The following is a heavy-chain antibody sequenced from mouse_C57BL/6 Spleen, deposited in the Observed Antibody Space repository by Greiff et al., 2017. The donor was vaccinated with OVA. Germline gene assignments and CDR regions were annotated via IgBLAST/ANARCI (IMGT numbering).Heavy chain of an antibody. Sequence: EVHLVESGPGLVKPSQSLSLTCSVTGYSITSGYYWNWIRQFPGNKLEWMGYISYDGSNNYNPSLKNRISITRDTSKNQFFLKLNSVTTEDTATYYCARGGVYYGSPWFAYWGQGTLVTVSA. V-gene: IGHV3-6*01. J-gene: IGHJ3*01. D-gene: IGHD2-1*01. CDR1: GYSITSGYY. CDR3: ARGGVYYGSPWFAY. CDR2: ISYDGSN.